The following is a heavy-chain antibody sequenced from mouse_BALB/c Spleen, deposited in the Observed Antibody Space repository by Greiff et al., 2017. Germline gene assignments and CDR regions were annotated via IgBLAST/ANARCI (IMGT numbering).Heavy chain of an antibody. V-gene: IGHV1-54*03. CDR1: GYAFTNYL. Sequence: QVQLKQSGAELVRPGTSVKVSCKASGYAFTNYLIEWVKQRPGQGLEWIGVINPGSGGTNYNEKFKGKVTLTADKSSSTAYMQLSSLTSDDSAVYFCARDYYRYDDAMDYWGQGTSVTVSS. CDR2: INPGSGGT. J-gene: IGHJ4*01. D-gene: IGHD2-14*01. CDR3: ARDYYRYDDAMDY.